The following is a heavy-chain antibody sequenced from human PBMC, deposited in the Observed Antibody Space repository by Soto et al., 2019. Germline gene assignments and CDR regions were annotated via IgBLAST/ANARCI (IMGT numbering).Heavy chain of an antibody. Sequence: GESLKISCAASGFSISGSTMHWVRQASGKGLEWVGHIRSKANSYATAYSASVKGRFIISRDDSKNTAYLQMNSLKTEDTAVYYCTRPHYCSGGSCLSDYWGQGTLVTVSS. J-gene: IGHJ4*02. V-gene: IGHV3-73*01. CDR1: GFSISGST. CDR3: TRPHYCSGGSCLSDY. CDR2: IRSKANSYAT. D-gene: IGHD2-15*01.